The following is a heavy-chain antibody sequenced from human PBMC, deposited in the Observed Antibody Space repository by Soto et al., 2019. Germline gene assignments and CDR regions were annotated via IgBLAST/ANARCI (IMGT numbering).Heavy chain of an antibody. CDR1: GGTFSSYA. CDR3: ARDFSGWPYDY. D-gene: IGHD6-19*01. J-gene: IGHJ4*02. Sequence: ASVKVSCKASGGTFSSYAISWVRQAPGQGLEWMGWISAYNGNTNYAQKLQGRVTMTTDTSTSTAYMELRSLRSDDTAVYYCARDFSGWPYDYWGQGTLVTVSS. CDR2: ISAYNGNT. V-gene: IGHV1-18*01.